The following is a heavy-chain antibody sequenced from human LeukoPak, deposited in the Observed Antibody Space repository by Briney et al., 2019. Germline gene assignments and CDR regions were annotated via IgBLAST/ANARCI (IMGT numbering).Heavy chain of an antibody. CDR1: GFTFSSHA. D-gene: IGHD6-13*01. CDR3: ARDITGSWSIDY. V-gene: IGHV3-30-3*01. CDR2: ISYDGRNK. J-gene: IGHJ4*02. Sequence: PGRSLRLSCAASGFTFSSHAMHWVRQAPGKGLEWVAVISYDGRNKYHADSVTGRFTISRDNSKNTLYLQMNSLRAEDTAVYYCARDITGSWSIDYWSQGTLITVSS.